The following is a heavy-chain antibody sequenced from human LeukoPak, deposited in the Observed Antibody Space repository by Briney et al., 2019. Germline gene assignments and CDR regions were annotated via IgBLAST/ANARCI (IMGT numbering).Heavy chain of an antibody. J-gene: IGHJ6*03. CDR2: MNPSGST. D-gene: IGHD3-22*01. Sequence: GSLRLSCAASGFTFSSYEMNWVRQTPGKGLEWIGEMNPSGSTNYNPSLKSRVTISVDTSKDQFSLKLRSVTAADTAVYYCARGRQDVTMIVVVMTAVSYYLDVWGKGTTVTVS. CDR3: ARGRQDVTMIVVVMTAVSYYLDV. V-gene: IGHV4-34*01. CDR1: GFTFSSYE.